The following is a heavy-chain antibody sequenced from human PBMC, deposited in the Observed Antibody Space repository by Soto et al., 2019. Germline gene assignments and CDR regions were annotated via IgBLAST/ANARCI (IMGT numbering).Heavy chain of an antibody. V-gene: IGHV3-33*01. D-gene: IGHD5-18*01. Sequence: QVQLVESGGGVVQPGRSLRLSCAASGFSFSSYGMHWVRQAPGKGLEWVAVIWYDGTNKYYADSVKGRFTISRDNSKNTLYLQMNSLRAEDTAVYYCARNMDTAMGDVDYWGQGTLVTVSS. CDR1: GFSFSSYG. J-gene: IGHJ4*02. CDR3: ARNMDTAMGDVDY. CDR2: IWYDGTNK.